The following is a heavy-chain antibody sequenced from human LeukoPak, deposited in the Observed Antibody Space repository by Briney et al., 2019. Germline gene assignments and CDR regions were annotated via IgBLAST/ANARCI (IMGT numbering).Heavy chain of an antibody. D-gene: IGHD4-11*01. CDR3: AKEKMCYGNYETGCYYYHDMDV. CDR1: GFTFSNFA. Sequence: QPGGSLRLSCAASGFTFSNFAMSWVRQAPGKGLEWVSAISGSGGSTFYADSVKGRFTISRDKSKNTLYLQMNSLRAEDTAVYYCAKEKMCYGNYETGCYYYHDMDVWGKGTTVTISS. CDR2: ISGSGGST. V-gene: IGHV3-23*01. J-gene: IGHJ6*03.